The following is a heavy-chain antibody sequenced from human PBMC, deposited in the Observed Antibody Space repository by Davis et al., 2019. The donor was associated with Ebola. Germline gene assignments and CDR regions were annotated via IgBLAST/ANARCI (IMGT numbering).Heavy chain of an antibody. CDR2: ISYDGSNK. CDR3: ATFSVIGGIGSSIHY. J-gene: IGHJ4*01. CDR1: GFTFSSYA. D-gene: IGHD2-21*01. Sequence: GESLKISCAASGFTFSSYAMHWVRQAPGKGLEWVAVISYDGSNKYYADSVKGRFTISRDNSKNTLYLQMNSLRADDTAVYYCATFSVIGGIGSSIHYWGQGTLVTVSS. V-gene: IGHV3-30-3*01.